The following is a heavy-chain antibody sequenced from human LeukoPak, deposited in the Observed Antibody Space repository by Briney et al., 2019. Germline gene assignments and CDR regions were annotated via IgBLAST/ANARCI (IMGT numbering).Heavy chain of an antibody. J-gene: IGHJ6*02. V-gene: IGHV3-21*01. CDR1: GFTFSSYT. D-gene: IGHD2/OR15-2a*01. CDR3: ARGNNGMDV. CDR2: ISSGSRYI. Sequence: NPGGSLRLSCAASGFTFSSYTISWVRQAPGKGLEWVSSISSGSRYIYHADSLKGRFTISRDNAKNSLFLQMNSLRAEDTAVYYCARGNNGMDVWGQGTTVTVSS.